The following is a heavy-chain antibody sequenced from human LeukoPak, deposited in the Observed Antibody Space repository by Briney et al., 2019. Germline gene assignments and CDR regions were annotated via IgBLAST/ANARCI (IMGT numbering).Heavy chain of an antibody. CDR3: TRRHSSGSN. CDR2: IYSGGIT. V-gene: IGHV3-66*02. J-gene: IGHJ4*02. Sequence: GGCLRLSCAASGFTASTNYMSWVRQAPGKGLEWVSVIYSGGITYYADSVKGRFNISRDNSKNTLYLQMNSLRPEDTALYYCTRRHSSGSNWGQGTLVTVSS. D-gene: IGHD6-19*01. CDR1: GFTASTNY.